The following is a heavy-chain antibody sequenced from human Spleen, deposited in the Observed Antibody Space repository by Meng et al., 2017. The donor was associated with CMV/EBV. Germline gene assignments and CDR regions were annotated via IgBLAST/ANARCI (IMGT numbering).Heavy chain of an antibody. CDR3: ARDRDIVVVVAATQGIAVAGLDY. V-gene: IGHV1-2*02. Sequence: ASVKVSCKASGYTLTDNYIHWVRQAPGQGLEWMAWINPNTGGANSAQKFQGRVTMTRDTSISTAYMELSRLRSDDTAVYYCARDRDIVVVVAATQGIAVAGLDYWGQGTLVTVSS. D-gene: IGHD2-15*01. CDR1: GYTLTDNY. CDR2: INPNTGGA. J-gene: IGHJ4*02.